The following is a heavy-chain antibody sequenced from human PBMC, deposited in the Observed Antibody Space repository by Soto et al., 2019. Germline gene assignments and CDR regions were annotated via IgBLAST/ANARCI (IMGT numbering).Heavy chain of an antibody. CDR1: GVTFSSFA. J-gene: IGHJ5*02. CDR2: IIPIFRTP. Sequence: QVQLVQSGAEVKQPGSSVKVSCQASGVTFSSFAISWVRQAPGQGLEWMGGIIPIFRTPNYAQNFQGRVTITADESTSSVYMELSRLRSEDTAVYYCARSTGSGFRPGTHRFNLFDPWGKGTLVTVSS. D-gene: IGHD5-12*01. CDR3: ARSTGSGFRPGTHRFNLFDP. V-gene: IGHV1-69*01.